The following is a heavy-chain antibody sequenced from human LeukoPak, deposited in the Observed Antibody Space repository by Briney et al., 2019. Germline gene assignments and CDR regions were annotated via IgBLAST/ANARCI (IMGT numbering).Heavy chain of an antibody. Sequence: PGGSLRLSCAASGFTFSSYAMSWVRQAPGKGLEWVSAISGSGGSTYYADSVKGWFTISRDNSKNTLYLQMNSLRAEDTAVYYCAKGIDFWTATDYWGQGTLVTVSS. CDR3: AKGIDFWTATDY. D-gene: IGHD3-3*01. CDR1: GFTFSSYA. CDR2: ISGSGGST. V-gene: IGHV3-23*01. J-gene: IGHJ4*02.